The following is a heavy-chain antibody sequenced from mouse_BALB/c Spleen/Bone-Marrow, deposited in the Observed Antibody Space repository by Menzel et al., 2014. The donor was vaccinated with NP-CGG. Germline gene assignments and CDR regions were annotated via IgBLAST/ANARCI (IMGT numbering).Heavy chain of an antibody. J-gene: IGHJ3*01. CDR3: ARGNYYWFAY. Sequence: EVQLQQSGPGLVKPSQSLSLTCSVTGYSIASGFYWNWIRQFPGNKLEWMGYISFDGTNNYDPSLKNRISITRDTSKNQFFLELNSVTTEDTATYYCARGNYYWFAYWGQGTLVTVSA. D-gene: IGHD1-1*01. CDR1: GYSIASGFY. CDR2: ISFDGTN. V-gene: IGHV3-6*02.